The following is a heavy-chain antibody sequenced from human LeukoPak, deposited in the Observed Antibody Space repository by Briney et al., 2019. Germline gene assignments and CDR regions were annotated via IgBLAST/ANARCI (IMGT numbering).Heavy chain of an antibody. Sequence: SETLSLTCTVSGGSISSYYWSWIRQPPGKGLEWIGYIYYSGSTNYNPSLKSRVTISVDTSKNQFSLKLSSVTAADTAVYYCAREGRRGYSYGYRYWGQGTLVTVSS. J-gene: IGHJ4*02. CDR1: GGSISSYY. D-gene: IGHD5-18*01. V-gene: IGHV4-59*12. CDR2: IYYSGST. CDR3: AREGRRGYSYGYRY.